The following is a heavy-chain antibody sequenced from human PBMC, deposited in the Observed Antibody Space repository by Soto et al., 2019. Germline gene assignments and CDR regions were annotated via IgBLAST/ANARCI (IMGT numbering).Heavy chain of an antibody. CDR1: CDSITRNSYF. D-gene: IGHD3-3*01. V-gene: IGHV4-39*01. Sequence: ASETLSLTCTVSCDSITRNSYFWAWVRQPPGKGLEWIGSIYYSGTTYYNPSLKSRVTISVDRSKNQFSLKLSSVTAADTAVYYCARWWSGSRQGFDPWGQGTLVTVSS. CDR2: IYYSGTT. CDR3: ARWWSGSRQGFDP. J-gene: IGHJ5*02.